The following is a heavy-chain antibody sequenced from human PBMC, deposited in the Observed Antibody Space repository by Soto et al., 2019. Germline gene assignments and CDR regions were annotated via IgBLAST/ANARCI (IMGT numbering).Heavy chain of an antibody. Sequence: GASVKPSCKDSGYTFTGYYMHCVRQAPGQGLEWMGWINPNSGGTNYAQKFQGWVTMTRDTSISTAYMELSRLRSDDTAVYYCARGGGYNAQHYYYYGMDVWGQGTTVTVSS. CDR3: ARGGGYNAQHYYYYGMDV. CDR2: INPNSGGT. J-gene: IGHJ6*02. V-gene: IGHV1-2*04. CDR1: GYTFTGYY. D-gene: IGHD5-12*01.